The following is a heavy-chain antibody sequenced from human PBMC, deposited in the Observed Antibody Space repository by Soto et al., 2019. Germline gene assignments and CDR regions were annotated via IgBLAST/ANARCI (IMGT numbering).Heavy chain of an antibody. CDR3: ATLGGSIAAADYNWFDP. D-gene: IGHD6-13*01. V-gene: IGHV3-74*01. J-gene: IGHJ5*02. Sequence: EVQLVESGGGLVQPGGSLRLSCAASGFTFSSYWMHWVRQAPGKGLVWVSRINSDGSSTSYADSVKGRFTISRDNAKNTLYLQMTSLRAEDTAVYYCATLGGSIAAADYNWFDPWGQGTLVTVSS. CDR2: INSDGSST. CDR1: GFTFSSYW.